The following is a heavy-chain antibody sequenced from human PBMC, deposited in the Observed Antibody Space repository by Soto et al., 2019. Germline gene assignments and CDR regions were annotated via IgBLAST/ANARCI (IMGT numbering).Heavy chain of an antibody. D-gene: IGHD3-22*01. V-gene: IGHV1-69*13. J-gene: IGHJ3*02. CDR2: IIPIFGTA. Sequence: SVNVPCKASGGTFSSYAISWVRQAPGQGLEWMGGIIPIFGTANYAQKFQGRVTITADESTSTAYMELSSLRSEDTAVYYCARGSRSYYYDSSGYPTPGAFDIWGQGTMVTVSS. CDR1: GGTFSSYA. CDR3: ARGSRSYYYDSSGYPTPGAFDI.